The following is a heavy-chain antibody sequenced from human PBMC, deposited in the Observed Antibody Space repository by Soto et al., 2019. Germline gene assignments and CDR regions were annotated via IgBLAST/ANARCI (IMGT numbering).Heavy chain of an antibody. CDR2: IIPIFGTA. CDR3: ARESLSGNTYYYDSSGPGPYYYYGMDV. CDR1: GGTFSSYA. D-gene: IGHD3-22*01. J-gene: IGHJ6*02. Sequence: SVKVSCKASGGTFSSYAISWVRQAPGQGLEWMGGIIPIFGTANYAQKFQGRVTITADESTSTAYMELSSLRSEDTAVYYCARESLSGNTYYYDSSGPGPYYYYGMDVWGQGTTVTVSS. V-gene: IGHV1-69*13.